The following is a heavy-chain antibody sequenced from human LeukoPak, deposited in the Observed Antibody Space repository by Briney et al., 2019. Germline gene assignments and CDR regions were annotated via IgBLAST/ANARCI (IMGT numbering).Heavy chain of an antibody. D-gene: IGHD2-15*01. J-gene: IGHJ4*02. CDR1: GYTFTGSY. CDR2: INPNSGGT. CDR3: VRGTGFWSGGRFYFIY. Sequence: ASVKVSCKASGYTFTGSYMHWVRQAPGQGLEWMGWINPNSGGTSTAPKFQGRVTMTRDTSVSTGYRDLSRLRSDDTALYSCVRGTGFWSGGRFYFIYGGQGTLVTASS. V-gene: IGHV1-2*02.